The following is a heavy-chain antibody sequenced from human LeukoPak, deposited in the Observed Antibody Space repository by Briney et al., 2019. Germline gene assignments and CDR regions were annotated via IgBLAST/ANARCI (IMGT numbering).Heavy chain of an antibody. CDR3: ARESYDSSGYYFFFDY. D-gene: IGHD3-22*01. V-gene: IGHV3-48*03. CDR1: GFTFSSYE. CDR2: ISSSGSTI. Sequence: GGSLRLSCAAFGFTFSSYEMNWVRQAPGKGLEWVSYISSSGSTIYYADSVKGRFTISRDNAKNSLYLQMNSLRAEDTAVYYCARESYDSSGYYFFFDYWGQGTLVTVSS. J-gene: IGHJ4*02.